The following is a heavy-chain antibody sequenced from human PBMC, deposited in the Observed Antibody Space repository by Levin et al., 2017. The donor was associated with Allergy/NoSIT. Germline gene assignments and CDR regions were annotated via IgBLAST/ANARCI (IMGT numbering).Heavy chain of an antibody. CDR1: GFIVSDSY. CDR3: ARGRVPNDY. CDR2: ISRGNSYT. J-gene: IGHJ4*02. Sequence: SCAASGFIVSDSYMSWIRQAPGKGLEWVSYISRGNSYTNYLDSVKGRFTISRDNAKNSLYLQMNSLRAKDTAIYYCARGRVPNDYWGQGTLVTVSS. V-gene: IGHV3-11*05. D-gene: IGHD3-10*01.